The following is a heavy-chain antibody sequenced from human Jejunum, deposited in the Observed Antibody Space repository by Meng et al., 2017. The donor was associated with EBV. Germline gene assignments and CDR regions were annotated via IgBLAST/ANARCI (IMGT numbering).Heavy chain of an antibody. CDR1: GYTFSRYE. J-gene: IGHJ4*02. V-gene: IGHV7-4-1*02. Sequence: VQLEYSCCRFKTAGVSVMVSCNALGYTFSRYEMSWVRRAPGQGLEWMGWINTRTGNPSYAQGFTGRFVFSLDTSVSTAYLQISSLKAEDTAVYYCASDISTATFGYWGQGTLVTVSS. CDR2: INTRTGNP. CDR3: ASDISTATFGY. D-gene: IGHD2-21*02.